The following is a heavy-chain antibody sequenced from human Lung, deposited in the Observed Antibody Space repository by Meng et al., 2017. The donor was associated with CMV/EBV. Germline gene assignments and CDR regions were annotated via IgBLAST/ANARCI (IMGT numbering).Heavy chain of an antibody. V-gene: IGHV4-38-2*02. CDR2: VSHSGSP. CDR3: AREMATIYWWGNAMDV. CDR1: DYSISCGHY. D-gene: IGHD5-24*01. Sequence: SETLSLXCTVSDYSISCGHYWGWIRQPPGKGLEWIGSVSHSGSPYYNPSLMRRATTSFDTSKNQFSLKLRSVTAADTALYYCAREMATIYWWGNAMDVWGQGXTVTVSS. J-gene: IGHJ6*02.